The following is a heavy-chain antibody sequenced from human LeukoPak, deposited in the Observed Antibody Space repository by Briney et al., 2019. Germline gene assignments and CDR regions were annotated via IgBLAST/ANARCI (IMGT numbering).Heavy chain of an antibody. V-gene: IGHV3-21*01. CDR2: ISSSSSYI. CDR1: GFTFSSYS. Sequence: GGSLRLSCAASGFTFSSYSMNWVRQAPGKGLEWVSSISSSSSYIYYAASVKGRFTISRDNAKNSLYLQMNSLRAEDTAVYYCARESYYYDSSGKTGYYMDVWGKGTTVTVSS. CDR3: ARESYYYDSSGKTGYYMDV. D-gene: IGHD3-22*01. J-gene: IGHJ6*03.